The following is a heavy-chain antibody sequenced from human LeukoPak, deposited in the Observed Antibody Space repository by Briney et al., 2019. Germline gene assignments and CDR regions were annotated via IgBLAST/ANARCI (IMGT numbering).Heavy chain of an antibody. CDR2: IHPNSGGT. Sequence: ASVKVSCKASGYTFTGYFMHWVRQAPGQGLEWMGWIHPNSGGTNYAPKFQGRVTMTRDTSISTAYMELSRLRSDDTAVYYCARVRDYPSWGQGTLVTVSS. J-gene: IGHJ5*02. D-gene: IGHD5-24*01. CDR1: GYTFTGYF. V-gene: IGHV1-2*02. CDR3: ARVRDYPS.